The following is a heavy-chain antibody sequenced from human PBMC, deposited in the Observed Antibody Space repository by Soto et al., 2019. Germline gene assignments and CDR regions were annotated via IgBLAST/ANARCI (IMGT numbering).Heavy chain of an antibody. CDR3: ARDKDYGDYVSPSGDY. CDR2: ISGGGDNK. J-gene: IGHJ4*02. V-gene: IGHV3-23*01. Sequence: LSLSCAASGFTFSSYAMSWVRQAPGKGLQWVSAISGGGDNKYYADSVKGRFTISRDNSKNTLYLQMNSLRAEDTAVYYCARDKDYGDYVSPSGDYWGQGTLVTVSS. CDR1: GFTFSSYA. D-gene: IGHD4-17*01.